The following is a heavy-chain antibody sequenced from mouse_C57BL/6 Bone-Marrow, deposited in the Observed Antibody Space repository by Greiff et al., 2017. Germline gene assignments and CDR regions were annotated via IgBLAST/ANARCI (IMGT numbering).Heavy chain of an antibody. CDR3: TPYDYDDV. D-gene: IGHD2-4*01. CDR2: IDPENGDT. CDR1: GFNIKDDY. J-gene: IGHJ3*01. V-gene: IGHV14-4*01. Sequence: VQLQQSGAELVRPGASVKLSCTASGFNIKDDYMHWVKQRPEQGLEWIGWIDPENGDTEYASKFQGKATITADTSSNTAYLQLSSLTSEDTAVYYCTPYDYDDVWGQGTLVTVSA.